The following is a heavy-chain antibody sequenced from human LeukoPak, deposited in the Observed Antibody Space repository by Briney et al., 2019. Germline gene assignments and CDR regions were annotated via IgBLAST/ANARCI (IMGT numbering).Heavy chain of an antibody. CDR3: ARGAARDIVVVVAATPGYYFDY. V-gene: IGHV3-48*02. CDR2: ISSSSSTI. D-gene: IGHD2-15*01. Sequence: GGSLRLSCAASGFTFSSYSMNWVRQAPGKGLEWVSYISSSSSTIYYADSVKGRFTISRDNAKNSLYLQMNSLRDEDTAVYYCARGAARDIVVVVAATPGYYFDYWGQGTLVTVSS. J-gene: IGHJ4*02. CDR1: GFTFSSYS.